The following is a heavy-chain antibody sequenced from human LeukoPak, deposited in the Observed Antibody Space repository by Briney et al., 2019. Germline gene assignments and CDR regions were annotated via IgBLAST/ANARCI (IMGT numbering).Heavy chain of an antibody. CDR2: IDISGSNT. J-gene: IGHJ4*02. V-gene: IGHV3-23*05. Sequence: GGSLTLSCVASGFTFSSHAMSWVRQAPGKGLEWVSSIDISGSNTYYADSVKGRFTISRDNSKNTVYLHMNSLRPDDTAVYYCAKEIRPNDYWGQGTLVTVSS. CDR3: AKEIRPNDY. CDR1: GFTFSSHA. D-gene: IGHD4-17*01.